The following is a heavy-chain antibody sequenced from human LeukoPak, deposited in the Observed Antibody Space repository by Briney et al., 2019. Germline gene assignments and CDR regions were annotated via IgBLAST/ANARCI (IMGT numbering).Heavy chain of an antibody. Sequence: SETLSLTCAVYGGSFSGYYWSWIRQPPGKGLEWIGEIKHSGSTNYNPSLKSRVTISVDTSKNQFSLKLSSVTAADTAVYYCARVIWGSSSRFDYWGQGTLVTVSS. V-gene: IGHV4-34*01. CDR2: IKHSGST. CDR3: ARVIWGSSSRFDY. J-gene: IGHJ4*02. CDR1: GGSFSGYY. D-gene: IGHD3-16*01.